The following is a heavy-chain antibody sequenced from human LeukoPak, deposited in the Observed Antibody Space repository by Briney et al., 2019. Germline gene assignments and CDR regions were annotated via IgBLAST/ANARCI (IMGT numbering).Heavy chain of an antibody. J-gene: IGHJ4*02. CDR1: GYSISSGYY. CDR2: IYHSGST. D-gene: IGHD3-10*01. Sequence: SETLSLTCTVSGYSISSGYYWGWIRQPPGKGLEWIGSIYHSGSTYYNPSLKSRVTISVDTSKNQFSLKLSSVTAADTAVYYCARVFGSGSYYLEGYYFDYWGQETLVTVSS. V-gene: IGHV4-38-2*02. CDR3: ARVFGSGSYYLEGYYFDY.